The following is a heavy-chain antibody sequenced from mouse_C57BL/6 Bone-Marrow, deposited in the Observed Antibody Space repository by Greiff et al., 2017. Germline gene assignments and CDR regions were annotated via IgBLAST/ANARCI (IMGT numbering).Heavy chain of an antibody. CDR1: GFSLTSYG. V-gene: IGHV2-2*01. J-gene: IGHJ1*03. CDR3: ARCYWYFDV. CDR2: IWSGGST. Sequence: VQLQQSGPGLVQPSQSLSITCTVSGFSLTSYGVHWVRQSPGKGLGWLGVIWSGGSTDNNAALIPRLSISKDNSKCQVFFKMNSLQADDTAIYYCARCYWYFDVWGTGTTVTVSS.